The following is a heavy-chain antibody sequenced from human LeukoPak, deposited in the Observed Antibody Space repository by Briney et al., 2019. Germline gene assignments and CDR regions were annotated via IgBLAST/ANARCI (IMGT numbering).Heavy chain of an antibody. J-gene: IGHJ4*02. CDR2: IHATGST. V-gene: IGHV4-59*11. CDR1: GGSLSSHY. Sequence: SETLSLTCSVSGGSLSSHYLSWVRQPPGKGLELIGHIHATGSTFYNPSLRGRVTISLATSNNQFSLKLTSMTAADTAVYYCARFSSGCSTSSCYLTYWGQRTLVTVS. CDR3: ARFSSGCSTSSCYLTY. D-gene: IGHD2-2*01.